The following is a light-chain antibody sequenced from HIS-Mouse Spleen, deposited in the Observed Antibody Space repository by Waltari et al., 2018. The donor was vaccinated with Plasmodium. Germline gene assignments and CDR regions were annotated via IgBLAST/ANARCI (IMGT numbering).Light chain of an antibody. J-gene: IGKJ3*01. V-gene: IGKV3-15*01. Sequence: EIVMTQSPATLSVSPGARATLSCRASQSVSSNLAWYQQKPGQAPSFLFEGASPRATGIPARFRGSGSGTEFTLTISSLQSEDFAVYYCQQYNNLSFTFCPGTKVDIK. CDR2: GAS. CDR1: QSVSSN. CDR3: QQYNNLSFT.